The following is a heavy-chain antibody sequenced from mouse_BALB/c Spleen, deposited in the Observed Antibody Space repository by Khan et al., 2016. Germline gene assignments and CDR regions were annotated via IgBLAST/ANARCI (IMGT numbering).Heavy chain of an antibody. D-gene: IGHD2-4*01. CDR3: ARSHPDDYGGYYYDMDD. J-gene: IGHJ4*01. Sequence: EVQLQESGPGLVKPSQSLSLTCTVTGYSITSDYAWNWIRQFPGNKLEWMGYISYSGSTSYNPSLKSRISITRDTSKNQFFLQLNSVTTEDTATYYCARSHPDDYGGYYYDMDDWGRGTSVTVSS. V-gene: IGHV3-2*02. CDR2: ISYSGST. CDR1: GYSITSDYA.